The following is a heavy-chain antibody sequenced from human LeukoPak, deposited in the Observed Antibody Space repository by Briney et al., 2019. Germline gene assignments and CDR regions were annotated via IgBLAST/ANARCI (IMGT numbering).Heavy chain of an antibody. CDR3: AKRSMVRGVQFDAFDL. J-gene: IGHJ3*01. D-gene: IGHD3-10*01. V-gene: IGHV3-66*01. Sequence: GGSLRLSCAASGFTVSSNYMNWVRQAPGKGLEWVSVIYSGGSTYYADSVKGRFTISRDNSKNTLYLQMSSLRAEDTAVYYCAKRSMVRGVQFDAFDLWGQGTIVTVSS. CDR2: IYSGGST. CDR1: GFTVSSNY.